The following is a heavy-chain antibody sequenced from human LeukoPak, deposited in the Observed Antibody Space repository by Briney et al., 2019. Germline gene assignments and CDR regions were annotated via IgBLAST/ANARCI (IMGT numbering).Heavy chain of an antibody. D-gene: IGHD4-11*01. CDR1: GYTFTNYD. CDR2: MNPNSGNT. CDR3: ATETTVPLDH. J-gene: IGHJ4*02. V-gene: IGHV1-8*01. Sequence: ASVKVSCKASGYTFTNYDINWVRQATGQGLEWMGWMNPNSGNTGYVQKFQGRVTMTRDTSTSTAYMELRSLTSEDTAVYYCATETTVPLDHWGQGSLVTVSS.